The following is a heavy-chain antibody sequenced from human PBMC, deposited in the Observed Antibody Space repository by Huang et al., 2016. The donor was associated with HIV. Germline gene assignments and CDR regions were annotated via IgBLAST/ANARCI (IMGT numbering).Heavy chain of an antibody. CDR3: ATGFDVFFDF. CDR1: EYTLTELS. CDR2: FYREIGET. D-gene: IGHD3-9*01. Sequence: QVPLVQSRAEVKKPGASVKVSCKVSEYTLTELSIHWVRQPPGKGLEWMGGFYREIGETIYAQKLQGGVTMAEDTATETAFMELSGLRPEDTAVYYCATGFDVFFDFWGQGTLVTVSS. J-gene: IGHJ4*02. V-gene: IGHV1-24*01.